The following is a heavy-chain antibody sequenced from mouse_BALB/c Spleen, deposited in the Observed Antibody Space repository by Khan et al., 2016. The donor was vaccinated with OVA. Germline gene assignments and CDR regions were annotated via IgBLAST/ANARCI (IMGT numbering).Heavy chain of an antibody. V-gene: IGHV1-20*02. J-gene: IGHJ2*01. D-gene: IGHD1-1*01. CDR2: INPHIGET. CDR1: GYSFTGYF. CDR3: ASIYRSDFDY. Sequence: VQLQQSGPELVKPGASVKISCKASGYSFTGYFMNWVMQSHGKSLEWIGRINPHIGETFYNQKFKGKATLTVDESSSTAHMELRCLASEDSAFYYCASIYRSDFDYWGQGTTVTVSS.